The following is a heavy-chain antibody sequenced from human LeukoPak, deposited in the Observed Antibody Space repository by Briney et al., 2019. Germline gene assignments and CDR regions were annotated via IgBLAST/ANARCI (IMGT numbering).Heavy chain of an antibody. Sequence: ASVKVSCKASGGTFSSYAISWVRQAPGQGLEWMGGIIPIFGTANYAQKFQGRVTITADESTSTAYMELSSLRSEDTAVYYCAKETSSGNFVTIDCWGQGTLVTVSS. CDR1: GGTFSSYA. CDR3: AKETSSGNFVTIDC. D-gene: IGHD1-26*01. V-gene: IGHV1-69*13. CDR2: IIPIFGTA. J-gene: IGHJ4*02.